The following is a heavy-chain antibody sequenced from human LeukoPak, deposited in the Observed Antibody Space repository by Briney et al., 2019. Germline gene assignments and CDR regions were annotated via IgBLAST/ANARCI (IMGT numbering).Heavy chain of an antibody. J-gene: IGHJ4*02. CDR1: GDSVSSNSAA. D-gene: IGHD6-19*01. Sequence: SQTLSLTCAISGDSVSSNSAAWNWIRQSPSRGLEWLGRTFYRSKWYYDYEVSVKSRINISPDTSKNQFSLQLSSVTPEDTAVYCGRAFRAISGWRKYDYWGQGILVTVSS. V-gene: IGHV6-1*01. CDR3: GRAFRAISGWRKYDY. CDR2: TFYRSKWYY.